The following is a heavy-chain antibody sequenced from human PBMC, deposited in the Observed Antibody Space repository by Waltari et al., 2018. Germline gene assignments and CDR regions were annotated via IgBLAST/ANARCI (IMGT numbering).Heavy chain of an antibody. Sequence: QVQLVESGGGVVQPGRSLRLSCAASGFTFSSYGMHWVRQAPGKGLGGVAVIWYDGSNKYYADSVKGRFTISRDNSKNTLYLQMNSLRAEDTAVYYCAKDNSGYSYGFDYWGQGTLVTVSS. CDR2: IWYDGSNK. V-gene: IGHV3-33*06. D-gene: IGHD5-18*01. CDR3: AKDNSGYSYGFDY. J-gene: IGHJ4*02. CDR1: GFTFSSYG.